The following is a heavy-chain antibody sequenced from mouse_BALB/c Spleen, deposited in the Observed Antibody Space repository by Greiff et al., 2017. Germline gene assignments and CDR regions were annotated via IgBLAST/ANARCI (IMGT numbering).Heavy chain of an antibody. J-gene: IGHJ1*01. CDR2: ISYSGST. V-gene: IGHV3-8*02. D-gene: IGHD2-4*01. CDR3: ARYLGLRWYFDV. Sequence: EVKLQESGPSLVKPSQTLSLTCSVTGDSITSGYWNWIRKFPGNKLEYMGYISYSGSTYYNPSLKSRISITRDTSKNQYYLQLNSVTTEDTATYYCARYLGLRWYFDVWGAGTTVTVSS. CDR1: GDSITSGY.